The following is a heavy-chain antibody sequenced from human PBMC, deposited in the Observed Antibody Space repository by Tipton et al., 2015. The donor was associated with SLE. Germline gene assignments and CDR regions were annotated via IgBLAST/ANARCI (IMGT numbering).Heavy chain of an antibody. CDR2: IYHSGST. J-gene: IGHJ3*02. V-gene: IGHV4-38-2*01. D-gene: IGHD5-24*01. CDR3: ARVEMAPKAAFDI. Sequence: LRLSCAVSGYSISSGYYWGWIRQPPGKGLQWIGNIYHSGSTYYSPSLKSRVTISLDTSKNQFSLKLSSVTAADTAVYYCARVEMAPKAAFDIWGQGTMVTVSS. CDR1: GYSISSGYY.